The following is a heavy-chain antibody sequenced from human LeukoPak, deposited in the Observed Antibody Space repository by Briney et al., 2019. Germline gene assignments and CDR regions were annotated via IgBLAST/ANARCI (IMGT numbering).Heavy chain of an antibody. J-gene: IGHJ4*02. Sequence: KPSETLSLSCTVSGYSISSGYYWGWIRQPPGKGLEWIGSIYHSGSTYYNPSLKSRVTISVDTSKNQFSLNLSSVTAADTAVYYCARGRRVYYYDSSGYLDYWGQGTLVTVSS. CDR1: GYSISSGYY. D-gene: IGHD3-22*01. V-gene: IGHV4-38-2*02. CDR2: IYHSGST. CDR3: ARGRRVYYYDSSGYLDY.